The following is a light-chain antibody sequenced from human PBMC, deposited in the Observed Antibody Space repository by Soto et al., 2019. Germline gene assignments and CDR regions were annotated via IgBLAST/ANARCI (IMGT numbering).Light chain of an antibody. J-gene: IGKJ1*01. Sequence: EIFLTQSPSTLSLSAVERGTLSRRASESVTNYLAWYQQKPGQAPRLLVYDVSNRATGIPARFSGGGSGTDFTLTISNLEPEDFAVYYCQQRSDWPWTFGQGTKVDI. CDR1: ESVTNY. CDR2: DVS. V-gene: IGKV3-11*01. CDR3: QQRSDWPWT.